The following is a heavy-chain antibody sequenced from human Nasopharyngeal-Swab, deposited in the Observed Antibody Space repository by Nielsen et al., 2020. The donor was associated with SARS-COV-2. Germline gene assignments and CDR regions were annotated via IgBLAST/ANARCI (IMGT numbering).Heavy chain of an antibody. CDR1: GFTFSSYS. V-gene: IGHV3-48*04. J-gene: IGHJ6*02. CDR2: ISSSSSTI. D-gene: IGHD2-15*01. CDR3: AGGYCSGGSCYPTPPYYYYGMDV. Sequence: GGSLKISCAASGFTFSSYSMNWVRQAPGKGLEWVSYISSSSSTIYYADSVKGRFTISRDNAKNSLYLQMNSLRAEDTAVYYCAGGYCSGGSCYPTPPYYYYGMDVWGQGTTVTVSS.